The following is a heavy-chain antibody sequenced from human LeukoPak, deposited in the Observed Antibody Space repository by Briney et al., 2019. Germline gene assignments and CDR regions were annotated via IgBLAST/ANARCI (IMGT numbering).Heavy chain of an antibody. CDR2: IYPGDSDT. J-gene: IGHJ3*02. CDR1: GYIFTNYW. V-gene: IGHV5-51*01. D-gene: IGHD3-10*01. CDR3: ARVMVRGVTPAFDI. Sequence: GESLKISCKGSGYIFTNYWIAWVRQMPGKGLECLGIIYPGDSDTRYSPPFQGQVTISADKSISTAYLQWSSLKASDTAMYYCARVMVRGVTPAFDIWGQGTMVTVSS.